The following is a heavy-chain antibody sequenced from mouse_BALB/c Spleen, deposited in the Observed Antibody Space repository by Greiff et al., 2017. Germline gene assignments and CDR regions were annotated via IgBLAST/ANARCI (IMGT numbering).Heavy chain of an antibody. J-gene: IGHJ4*01. CDR3: ARTPYYYGSSYDAMDY. V-gene: IGHV1-69*02. Sequence: QVQLQQPGAELVKPGASVKLSCKASGYTFTSYWMHWVKQRPGQGLEWIGEIDPSDSYTNYNQKFKGKATLTVDKSSSTAYMQLSSLTSEDSAVYYCARTPYYYGSSYDAMDYWGQGTSVTVSS. D-gene: IGHD1-1*01. CDR2: IDPSDSYT. CDR1: GYTFTSYW.